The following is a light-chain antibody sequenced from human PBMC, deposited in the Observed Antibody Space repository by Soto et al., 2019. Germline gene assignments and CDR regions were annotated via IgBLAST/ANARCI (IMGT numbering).Light chain of an antibody. J-gene: IGKJ5*01. Sequence: EIVLTQSPATLSLSPGERATLSCRASQSVNIYLAWYQQKPGQAPRLLIYDASNRVTGIPVRFSGSGSGTIFTLTISSLEPEDFAVYSCLQRINQPLTFGQGTRQEIK. V-gene: IGKV3-11*01. CDR2: DAS. CDR1: QSVNIY. CDR3: LQRINQPLT.